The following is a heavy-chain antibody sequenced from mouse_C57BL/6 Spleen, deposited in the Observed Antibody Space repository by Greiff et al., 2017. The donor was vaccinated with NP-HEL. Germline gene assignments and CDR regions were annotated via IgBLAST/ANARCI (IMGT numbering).Heavy chain of an antibody. CDR2: LSPSDSYT. Sequence: QVQLQQPGPELVKPGASVKLSCKASGYTFTSYWMQWVKQRPGQGLEWIGELSPSDSYTNYNQKFKGKATLTVDTSSSTAYMQLSSLTSEDSAVYYCAAYSVWGQGTLVTVSA. D-gene: IGHD2-10*01. J-gene: IGHJ3*01. V-gene: IGHV1-50*01. CDR1: GYTFTSYW. CDR3: AAYSV.